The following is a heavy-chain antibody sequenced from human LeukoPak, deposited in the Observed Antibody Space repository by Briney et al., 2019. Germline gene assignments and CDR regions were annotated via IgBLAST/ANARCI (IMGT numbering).Heavy chain of an antibody. CDR3: ARDTSFSFDY. V-gene: IGHV3-48*04. Sequence: HPGGSLRLSCAASGFTFSSYSMNWFRQAPGKGLEWVSYISSSSRTIYYADSVKGRFTISRDNAKNSLYLQMNSLRAEDTAVYYCARDTSFSFDYWGQGTLVTVSS. CDR2: ISSSSRTI. J-gene: IGHJ4*02. CDR1: GFTFSSYS. D-gene: IGHD3-3*01.